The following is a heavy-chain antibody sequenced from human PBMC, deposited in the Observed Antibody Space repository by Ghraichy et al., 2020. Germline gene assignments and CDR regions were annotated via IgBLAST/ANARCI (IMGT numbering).Heavy chain of an antibody. CDR3: ATVPGSATYQYYFGD. CDR1: GFSFSGSW. CDR2: IKHDGSEQ. J-gene: IGHJ4*02. V-gene: IGHV3-7*03. D-gene: IGHD4-11*01. Sequence: GGSLRLSCAASGFSFSGSWMSWVRQAPGKGLEWVANIKHDGSEQYYMDSMRGRFTVSRDNAKDSLYLQMDSLTTEDTAIYYCATVPGSATYQYYFGDWGQGTLVTVSS.